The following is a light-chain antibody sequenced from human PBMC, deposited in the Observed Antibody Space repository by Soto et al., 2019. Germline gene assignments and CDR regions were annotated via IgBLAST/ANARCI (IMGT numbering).Light chain of an antibody. CDR2: AAS. CDR3: QQLNSYPF. V-gene: IGKV1-9*01. Sequence: IQLTQSPSSLSASVGDRVTITCRASQGISSYLAWYQQKPGKAPKLLIYAASTLQSGVPSRFSGSGSGTDFTPTISSLQDEYFATYYCQQLNSYPFFGGGTKVEIK. J-gene: IGKJ4*01. CDR1: QGISSY.